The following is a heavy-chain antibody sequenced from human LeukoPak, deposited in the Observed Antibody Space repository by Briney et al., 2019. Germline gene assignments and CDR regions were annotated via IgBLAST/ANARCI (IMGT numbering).Heavy chain of an antibody. Sequence: SETLSLTCTVSGGSISSYYWSWIRQPPGKGLEWIGYIYTSGSTNYNPSLKSRVTISVDTSKNQFSLKLSSVTAADTAVYYCARDRSSSWYRWFDPWGQGTLVTVSS. J-gene: IGHJ5*02. D-gene: IGHD6-13*01. CDR1: GGSISSYY. V-gene: IGHV4-4*09. CDR2: IYTSGST. CDR3: ARDRSSSWYRWFDP.